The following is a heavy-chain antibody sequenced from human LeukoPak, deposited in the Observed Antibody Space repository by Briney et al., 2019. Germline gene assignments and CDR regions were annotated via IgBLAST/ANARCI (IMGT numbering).Heavy chain of an antibody. CDR2: ISSSGSAR. D-gene: IGHD6-13*01. J-gene: IGHJ6*03. CDR1: VFTFSDYY. CDR3: ARDKVQLATPDFYYSYYMDV. Sequence: GGALRLSCAASVFTFSDYYMNWIRPAPGKGLEWVSYISSSGSARFYADSVKGRFTISRDNAKNSLYLQMNSLRAEDTAVYYCARDKVQLATPDFYYSYYMDVWGKGTTVTVSS. V-gene: IGHV3-11*04.